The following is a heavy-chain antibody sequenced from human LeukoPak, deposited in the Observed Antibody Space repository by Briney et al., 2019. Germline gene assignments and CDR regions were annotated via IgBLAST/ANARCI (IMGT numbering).Heavy chain of an antibody. CDR1: GYSFTSYY. J-gene: IGHJ4*02. Sequence: GASVKVSCKTSGYSFTSYYIHWVRQAPGQGLEWMGWINPSSGGTEYAQKFQGRVTMTGDTSISTAYMELSRLRSDDTAVYYCAGDRGSSWYVDYWGQGTLVTVSS. CDR3: AGDRGSSWYVDY. D-gene: IGHD6-13*01. CDR2: INPSSGGT. V-gene: IGHV1-2*02.